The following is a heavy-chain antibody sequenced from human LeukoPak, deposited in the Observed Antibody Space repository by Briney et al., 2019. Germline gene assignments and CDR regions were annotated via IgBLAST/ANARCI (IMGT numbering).Heavy chain of an antibody. CDR1: GGSFSGYY. CDR3: ARVLGDPD. D-gene: IGHD3-10*01. CDR2: INHSGST. V-gene: IGHV4-34*01. J-gene: IGHJ4*02. Sequence: SETLSLTCAVYGGSFSGYYWSWIRRPPGKGLEWIGEINHSGSTNYNPSLKSRVTISVDTSKNQFSLKLSSVTAADTAVYYCARVLGDPDWGQGTLVTVSS.